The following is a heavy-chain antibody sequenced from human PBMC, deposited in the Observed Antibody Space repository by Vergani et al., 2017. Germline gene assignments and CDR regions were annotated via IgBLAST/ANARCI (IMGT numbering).Heavy chain of an antibody. Sequence: HVQLVQSGAVVKKPGASVTVSCKASGYTITSYYMHWVRQAPGQGLEWMGIINPSGGSTSYAQKFQGRVTMTRDTSPSTVYMELSSLRAEDTAVYYGTRGWYYESIACWAYWGQGALVTVAS. CDR2: INPSGGST. J-gene: IGHJ4*02. CDR3: TRGWYYESIACWAY. CDR1: GYTITSYY. D-gene: IGHD3-22*01. V-gene: IGHV1-46*03.